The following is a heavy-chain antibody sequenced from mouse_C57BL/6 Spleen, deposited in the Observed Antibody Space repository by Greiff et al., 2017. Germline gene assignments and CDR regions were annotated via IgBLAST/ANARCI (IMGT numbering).Heavy chain of an antibody. Sequence: QIQLQQSGAELVRPGASVKLSCKASGYTFTDYYINWVKQRPGQGLEWIARIYPGSGNTYYTEKFKGKATLTADKSSSTAYMQLSSLTSEDSAVYFCARDYGSSYSAWFAYWGQGTLVTVSA. CDR3: ARDYGSSYSAWFAY. CDR2: IYPGSGNT. V-gene: IGHV1-76*01. D-gene: IGHD1-1*01. J-gene: IGHJ3*01. CDR1: GYTFTDYY.